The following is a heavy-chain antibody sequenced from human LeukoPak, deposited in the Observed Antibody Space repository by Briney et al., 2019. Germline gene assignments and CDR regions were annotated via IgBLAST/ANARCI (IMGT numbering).Heavy chain of an antibody. CDR1: GFTVSSNY. CDR2: IYSGGST. V-gene: IGHV3-66*01. CDR3: ARARDGYNFDYFDY. J-gene: IGHJ4*02. Sequence: GGSLRLSCAASGFTVSSNYMSWVRQAPGKGLEWVSVIYSGGSTYYADSVKGRFTISRDNSKNTLYLQMNSLRAEDTAVYYCARARDGYNFDYFDYWGQGTLVTVSS. D-gene: IGHD5-24*01.